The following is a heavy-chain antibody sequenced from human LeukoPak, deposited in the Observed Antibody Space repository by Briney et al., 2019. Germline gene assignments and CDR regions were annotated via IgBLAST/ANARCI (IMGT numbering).Heavy chain of an antibody. Sequence: RASVKVSCKAPGYTFTSYGISWVRQAPGQGLEWMGWISAYNGNTNYAQKLQGRVTMTTDTSTSTAYMELRSLRSDDTAVYYCARDLGYCSGGSCPVDYWGQGTLVTVSS. D-gene: IGHD2-15*01. V-gene: IGHV1-18*01. CDR3: ARDLGYCSGGSCPVDY. J-gene: IGHJ4*02. CDR1: GYTFTSYG. CDR2: ISAYNGNT.